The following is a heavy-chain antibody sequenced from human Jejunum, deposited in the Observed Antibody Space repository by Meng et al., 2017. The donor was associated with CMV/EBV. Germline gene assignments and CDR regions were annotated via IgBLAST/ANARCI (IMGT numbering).Heavy chain of an antibody. Sequence: QPPLVRVGGWVTNPGASLRALFKASADTFTNYGITWVRQAPGQGLEWMGWISAYNGNTNYAQTLQGRVTMTTDTSTSTAYMELRSLRSDDTAVYYCARVEVGITSGDYWGQGTLVTVSS. D-gene: IGHD1-26*01. J-gene: IGHJ4*02. CDR2: ISAYNGNT. CDR1: ADTFTNYG. CDR3: ARVEVGITSGDY. V-gene: IGHV1-18*01.